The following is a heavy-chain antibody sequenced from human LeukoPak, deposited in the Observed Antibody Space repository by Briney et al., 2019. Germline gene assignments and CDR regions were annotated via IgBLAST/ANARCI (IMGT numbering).Heavy chain of an antibody. CDR2: ISSSGTSI. V-gene: IGHV3-11*04. CDR1: GFTFSNAW. Sequence: GGSPRLSCAASGFTFSNAWMSWVRQAPGKGLEWVSYISSSGTSIYYADSVKGRFTISRDNAKNSLYLQMNSLRADDTAVYYCARRYCSSTSCLIDYWGQGTLVTVSS. D-gene: IGHD2-2*01. J-gene: IGHJ4*02. CDR3: ARRYCSSTSCLIDY.